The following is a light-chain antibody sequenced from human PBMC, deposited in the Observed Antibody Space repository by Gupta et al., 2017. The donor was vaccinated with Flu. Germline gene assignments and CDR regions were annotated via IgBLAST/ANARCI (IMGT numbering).Light chain of an antibody. CDR1: ELRNKF. CDR2: QDM. V-gene: IGLV3-1*01. J-gene: IGLJ3*02. Sequence: SYELTQPPSVSVSPGQTASITCSGDELRNKFTSWYQQRPGQSPVLVIYQDMKRPPGIPERFSGANSGNTATLTISGAQEMDEADYFCQAWDSTSNCVFGGGTKLTVL. CDR3: QAWDSTSNCV.